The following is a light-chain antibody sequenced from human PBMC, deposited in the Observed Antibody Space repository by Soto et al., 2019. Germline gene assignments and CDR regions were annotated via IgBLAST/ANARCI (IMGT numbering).Light chain of an antibody. CDR2: KAS. Sequence: DIQMTQSPSTLYASVGDRVTITCRASQSISSWLAWYQQKPGKAPKLLIYKASSLESGVPSRFSGSGSGTEFTLTLSSLQPDDFASYYCQQYNSYPTCGGGTKVEIK. CDR1: QSISSW. CDR3: QQYNSYPT. J-gene: IGKJ4*01. V-gene: IGKV1-5*03.